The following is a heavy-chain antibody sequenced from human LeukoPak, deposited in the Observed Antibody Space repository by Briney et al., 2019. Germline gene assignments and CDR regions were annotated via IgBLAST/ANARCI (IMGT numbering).Heavy chain of an antibody. CDR3: AKVKNPYCSSTSCYPFDY. D-gene: IGHD2-2*01. CDR1: GFTFSTYS. CDR2: ISGSGGST. V-gene: IGHV3-23*01. Sequence: GGSLRLSCAASGFTFSTYSMNWVRQAPGKGLEWVSAISGSGGSTYYADSVKGRFTISRDNSKNTLYLQMNSLRAEDTAVYYCAKVKNPYCSSTSCYPFDYWGQGTLVTVSS. J-gene: IGHJ4*02.